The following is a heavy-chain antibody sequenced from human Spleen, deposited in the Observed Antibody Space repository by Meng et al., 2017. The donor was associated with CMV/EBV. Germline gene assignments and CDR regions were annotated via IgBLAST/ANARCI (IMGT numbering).Heavy chain of an antibody. CDR1: GGSFSGYY. J-gene: IGHJ4*02. CDR3: ARVISAVAGGFVD. CDR2: INHSGST. Sequence: QGQLQQWGAGLLTPSETLSLTCAVYGGSFSGYYWSWIRQPPGKGLEWIGEINHSGSTNYNPSLKSRVTMSVDTSKNQFSLKLSSVTAADTAVYYCARVISAVAGGFVDWGQGTLVTVSS. D-gene: IGHD6-19*01. V-gene: IGHV4-34*01.